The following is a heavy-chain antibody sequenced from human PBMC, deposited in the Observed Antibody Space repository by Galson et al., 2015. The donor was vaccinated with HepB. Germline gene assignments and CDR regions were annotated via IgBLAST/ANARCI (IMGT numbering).Heavy chain of an antibody. D-gene: IGHD6-19*01. CDR3: AREGMAGTLDY. CDR1: GFTFSNFG. CDR2: VSYDGSSK. Sequence: SLRLSCAASGFTFSNFGMHWVRQGPGKGLEWVAVVSYDGSSKFYADSVEGRFTISRDNSKNTLYLQMSSLRAEDTAVYYCAREGMAGTLDYWGQGTLITVSS. V-gene: IGHV3-30*03. J-gene: IGHJ4*02.